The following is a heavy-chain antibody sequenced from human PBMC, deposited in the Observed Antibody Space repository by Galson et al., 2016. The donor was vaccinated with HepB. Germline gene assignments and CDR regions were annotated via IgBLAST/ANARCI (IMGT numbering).Heavy chain of an antibody. V-gene: IGHV5-51*01. CDR3: ARRIDYDASGSYYLGWFDP. D-gene: IGHD3-10*01. Sequence: QSGAEVKKPGESLKISCEASGARFTNYWIGWVRQKPGKGLEWMGIIYPGDSDAEYSPSFQGQVTISADKSISTAYLQWNSLKATDTAMYFCARRIDYDASGSYYLGWFDPWGQGTLVIVSS. J-gene: IGHJ5*02. CDR2: IYPGDSDA. CDR1: GARFTNYW.